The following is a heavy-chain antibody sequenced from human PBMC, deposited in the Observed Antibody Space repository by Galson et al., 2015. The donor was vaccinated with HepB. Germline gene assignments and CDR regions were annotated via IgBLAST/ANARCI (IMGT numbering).Heavy chain of an antibody. D-gene: IGHD3-10*01. Sequence: SLRLSCAASGFTFSNYWMSWVRQAPGKGLEWVANIKQDGSENYYVDSVKGRFIISRDNAMNSLYLQMNSLRAEDTAVYYCARGRFFRMVRGVPTLCYWGQGTLVTVSS. CDR1: GFTFSNYW. CDR3: ARGRFFRMVRGVPTLCY. J-gene: IGHJ4*02. CDR2: IKQDGSEN. V-gene: IGHV3-7*03.